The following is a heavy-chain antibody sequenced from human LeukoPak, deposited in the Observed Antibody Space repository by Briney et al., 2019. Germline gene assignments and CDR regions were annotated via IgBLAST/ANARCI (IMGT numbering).Heavy chain of an antibody. CDR1: GGSISRYY. Sequence: SETLSLTCTVSGGSISRYYWSWIRQPPGKGLEWVGYIYSTGSTNSSPSLKSRVTISIDTSRNQFSLRLTSVTAADTAVYYCARHESAVGALFYWGQGTLVTVSS. CDR2: IYSTGST. J-gene: IGHJ4*02. CDR3: ARHESAVGALFY. V-gene: IGHV4-59*08. D-gene: IGHD1-26*01.